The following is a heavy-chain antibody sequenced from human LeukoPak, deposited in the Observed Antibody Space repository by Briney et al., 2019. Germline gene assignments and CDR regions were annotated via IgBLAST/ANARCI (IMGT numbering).Heavy chain of an antibody. CDR2: IGTSSSTI. J-gene: IGHJ4*02. V-gene: IGHV3-48*02. CDR1: GFTFSSYG. D-gene: IGHD4-23*01. CDR3: ARHDYGGNSGDY. Sequence: GGSLSLSCAASGFTFSSYGMNWVRQTPGKGLEWVSYIGTSSSTIYYADSVKGRFTISRDSAKNSLYLQMNSLRDEDTAVYYCARHDYGGNSGDYWGQGTLVTVSS.